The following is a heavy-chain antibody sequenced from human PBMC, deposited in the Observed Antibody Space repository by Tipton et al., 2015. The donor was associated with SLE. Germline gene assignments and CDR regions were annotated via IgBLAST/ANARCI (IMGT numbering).Heavy chain of an antibody. J-gene: IGHJ6*03. Sequence: TLSLTCTVSGGSISSGSYYWSWIRQPAGKGLEWIGRIYTSGSTNYNPSLKSRVTISVDTSKNLFSRKLSSVTAADTAVYYCASFTIFGVVGDYMDVWGKGTTVTISS. V-gene: IGHV4-61*02. CDR3: ASFTIFGVVGDYMDV. D-gene: IGHD3-3*01. CDR2: IYTSGST. CDR1: GGSISSGSYY.